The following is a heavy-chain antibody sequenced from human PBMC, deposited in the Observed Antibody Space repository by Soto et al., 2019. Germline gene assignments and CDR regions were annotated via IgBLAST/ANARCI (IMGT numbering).Heavy chain of an antibody. D-gene: IGHD3-10*01. V-gene: IGHV3-74*01. CDR1: GFTFSMYW. J-gene: IGHJ4*02. CDR3: TRGPRPSSVGTGAF. Sequence: EVQLVESGGDLVQPGGSLRLSCTASGFTFSMYWMHWVRQVPGKGPEWVSRISDDGSRADYADSVKGRFTISRDNPKNTPYLEMHVLRADDTAVYYCTRGPRPSSVGTGAFWGQGTPVTVSS. CDR2: ISDDGSRA.